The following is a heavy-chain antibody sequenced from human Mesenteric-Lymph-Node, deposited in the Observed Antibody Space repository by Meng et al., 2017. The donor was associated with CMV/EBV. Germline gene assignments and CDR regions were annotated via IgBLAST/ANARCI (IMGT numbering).Heavy chain of an antibody. CDR1: GGSFSGYY. J-gene: IGHJ4*02. CDR2: INHSGST. V-gene: IGHV4-34*01. CDR3: ARGSSYDILTGYFDY. D-gene: IGHD3-9*01. Sequence: QVTLTQWGAGVLKPSETLVVTCSVYGGSFSGYYWNWIRQSPEKGLEWIGEINHSGSTTYNPSFTSRIIISVDTSTNQISLNMSSVTAADTAVYYCARGSSYDILTGYFDYWGQGALVTVSS.